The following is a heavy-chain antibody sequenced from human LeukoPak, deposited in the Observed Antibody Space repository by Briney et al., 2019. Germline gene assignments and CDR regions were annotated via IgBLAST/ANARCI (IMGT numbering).Heavy chain of an antibody. CDR2: IYPGDSDT. J-gene: IGHJ4*02. CDR3: ARNDARGGFWSGYPGY. V-gene: IGHV5-51*01. CDR1: GYSFTSYW. Sequence: GESLKISCKGSGYSFTSYWIGWVRQMPGKGLEWMGIIYPGDSDTRYSPSFQGQVTISADKSISTAYLQWSSLKASDTAMYYCARNDARGGFWSGYPGYWGQGTLVTVSS. D-gene: IGHD3-3*01.